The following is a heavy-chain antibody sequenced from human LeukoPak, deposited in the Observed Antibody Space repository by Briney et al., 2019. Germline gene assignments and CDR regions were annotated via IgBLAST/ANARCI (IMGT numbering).Heavy chain of an antibody. CDR2: IYYSGKT. J-gene: IGHJ4*02. D-gene: IGHD5-12*01. Sequence: SETLSLTCTVSGGSISSGGYYWSWIRQPPGKGLEWIGTIYYSGKTYYNPSLKSRVTISVDTSKTQFSLKLSSVTAADTAVYYCARVSPPHSGYDSDYWGQGTLVTVSP. V-gene: IGHV4-39*07. CDR3: ARVSPPHSGYDSDY. CDR1: GGSISSGGYY.